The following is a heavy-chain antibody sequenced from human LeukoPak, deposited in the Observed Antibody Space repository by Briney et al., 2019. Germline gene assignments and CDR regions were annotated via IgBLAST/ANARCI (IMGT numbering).Heavy chain of an antibody. CDR2: IQPDGSRK. Sequence: PGGSLRLSCAMSGFTFSDTWMSWVRQAPGKGLEWVATIQPDGSRKYYVDSVRGRFTISRDNARNSPFLQMNSLRAEDTALYYCARDDSDNWGQGTLVTVSS. J-gene: IGHJ4*02. CDR1: GFTFSDTW. CDR3: ARDDSDN. V-gene: IGHV3-7*01.